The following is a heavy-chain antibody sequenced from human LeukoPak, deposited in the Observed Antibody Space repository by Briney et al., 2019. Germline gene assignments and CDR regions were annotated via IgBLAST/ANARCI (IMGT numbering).Heavy chain of an antibody. Sequence: GGSLRLSCAASGFTFNNFAMSWVRQAPGKGLEWVSAISGSGGSTYYADSVKGRFTISRDNAKNTLYLQMNSLRAEDTAVYYCARDHIAAGGTANYYYYYYMDVWGKGTTVTISS. J-gene: IGHJ6*03. CDR2: ISGSGGST. V-gene: IGHV3-23*01. CDR1: GFTFNNFA. CDR3: ARDHIAAGGTANYYYYYYMDV. D-gene: IGHD6-13*01.